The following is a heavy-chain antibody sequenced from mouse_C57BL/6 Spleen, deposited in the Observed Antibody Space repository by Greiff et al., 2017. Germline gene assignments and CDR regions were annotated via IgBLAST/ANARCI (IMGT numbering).Heavy chain of an antibody. D-gene: IGHD1-1*01. CDR2: IDPENGDT. Sequence: VQLQQSGAELVRPGASVKLSCTASGFNIKDDYMHWVKQRPEQGLEWIGWIDPENGDTEYASKFQGKATITADTSSNTAYLQLSSLTSEDTAVYYCTTRAFTTVVGYAMDYLGQGTSVTVSS. V-gene: IGHV14-4*01. CDR3: TTRAFTTVVGYAMDY. CDR1: GFNIKDDY. J-gene: IGHJ4*01.